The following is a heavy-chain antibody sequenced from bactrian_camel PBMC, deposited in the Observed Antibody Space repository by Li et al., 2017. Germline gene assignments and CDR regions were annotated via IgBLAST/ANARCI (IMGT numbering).Heavy chain of an antibody. D-gene: IGHD1*01. J-gene: IGHJ4*01. CDR3: AAEDASMTVWRVSWATCEHNY. CDR2: IDRDGTI. V-gene: IGHV3S53*01. CDR1: GYFYVSPC. Sequence: QVQLVESGGGSVQAGGSLRLSCGASGYFYVSPCMAWFRQPPGKEREGVASIDRDGTIHYADSVKGRFTISQDNANNILYLEMSNLKPEDTAMYYCAAEDASMTVWRVSWATCEHNYWGQGTQVTVS.